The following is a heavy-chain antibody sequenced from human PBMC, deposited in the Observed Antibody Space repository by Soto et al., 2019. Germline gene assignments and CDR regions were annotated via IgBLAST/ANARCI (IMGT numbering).Heavy chain of an antibody. CDR1: GGSISSGDYY. CDR3: GRTKDYYYGMDV. Sequence: SETLSLTCTVSGGSISSGDYYWSWIRQPPGKGLEWIGYIYYSGSTNYNPSLKSRVTISVDKSKNQFSLKLSSATAADTAVYYCGRTKDYYYGMDVWGQGTTVTVSS. J-gene: IGHJ6*02. CDR2: IYYSGST. V-gene: IGHV4-61*05.